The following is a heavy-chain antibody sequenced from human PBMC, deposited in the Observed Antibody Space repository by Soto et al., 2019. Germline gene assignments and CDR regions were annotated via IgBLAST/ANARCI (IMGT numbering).Heavy chain of an antibody. CDR1: GFSLTSRPMG. V-gene: IGHV2-5*02. D-gene: IGHD1-1*01. J-gene: IGHJ4*02. CDR3: AHRRGGVDSNDGDFDF. Sequence: QITLKESGPTLVKPTETLTLTCSFSGFSLTSRPMGVGWIRQPPGKALECLTLIDWADDKRYSPSLRSRLAITKDTSKNQVVLTMTNVDPMDTAKYYCAHRRGGVDSNDGDFDFWGQGTLVTVSS. CDR2: IDWADDK.